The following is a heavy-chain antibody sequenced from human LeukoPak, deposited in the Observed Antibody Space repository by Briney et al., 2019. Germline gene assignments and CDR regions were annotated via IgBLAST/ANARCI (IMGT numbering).Heavy chain of an antibody. V-gene: IGHV1-46*01. CDR2: NYPRDGST. CDR3: ARDGLRYSYGSGGLTQSFDY. Sequence: ASVKVSCKASGYTFTSNYIHWVRQAPGQGLEWMGMNYPRDGSTSYAQKFQGRVTVTRDTSTSTVHMELSGLRSEDTAVYYCARDGLRYSYGSGGLTQSFDYWGQGTLVTVSS. D-gene: IGHD5-18*01. J-gene: IGHJ4*02. CDR1: GYTFTSNY.